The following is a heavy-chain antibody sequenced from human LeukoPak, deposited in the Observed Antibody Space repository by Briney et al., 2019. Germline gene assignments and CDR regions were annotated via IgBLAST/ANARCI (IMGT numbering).Heavy chain of an antibody. CDR1: GFTFSSHP. V-gene: IGHV3-23*01. CDR2: EGGNT. J-gene: IGHJ4*02. Sequence: PGGSLRLSCSTSGFTFSSHPMSWVRQAPGEGLEWISTEGGNTWYADSVKGRFTISRDNAKSTLYLQMNSLRVEDTAVYYCAKDRPGDEYNSEWGQGTLVTVSS. D-gene: IGHD5-24*01. CDR3: AKDRPGDEYNSE.